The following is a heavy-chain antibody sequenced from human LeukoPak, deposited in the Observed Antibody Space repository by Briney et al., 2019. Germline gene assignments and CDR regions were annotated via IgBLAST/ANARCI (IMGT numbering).Heavy chain of an antibody. V-gene: IGHV3-21*01. CDR1: GFTFSSYS. J-gene: IGHJ6*02. Sequence: PGGSLRLSCAASGFTFSSYSMNWVRQAPGKGLEWVSSISSSSRYIYYADSVKGRFTISRDNAKNSLYLQINSLRAEDTAVYYCARDYCSSTSCYVYYYGMDVWGQGTTVTVTS. D-gene: IGHD2-2*01. CDR2: ISSSSRYI. CDR3: ARDYCSSTSCYVYYYGMDV.